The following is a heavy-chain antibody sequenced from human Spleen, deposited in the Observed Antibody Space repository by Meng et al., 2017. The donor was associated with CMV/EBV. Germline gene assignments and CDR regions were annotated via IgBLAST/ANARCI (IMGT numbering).Heavy chain of an antibody. CDR1: GFTFSSYA. V-gene: IGHV3-30*04. J-gene: IGHJ6*02. Sequence: GESLKISCAASGFTFSSYAMHWVRQAPGKGLEWVAVIAYDGSNTYYADSVKGRFTISRDNSKNTLYLEMNSLRAEDTAVYYCASATPIEFWRGYYHYYYYGMDVWGQGTTVTVSS. CDR3: ASATPIEFWRGYYHYYYYGMDV. D-gene: IGHD3-3*01. CDR2: IAYDGSNT.